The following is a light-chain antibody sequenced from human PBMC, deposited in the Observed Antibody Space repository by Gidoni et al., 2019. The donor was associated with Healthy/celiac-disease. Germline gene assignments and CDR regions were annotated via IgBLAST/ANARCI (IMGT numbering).Light chain of an antibody. CDR1: QSISSY. Sequence: DLQMTQSPSSLSASVGDRVTITCRASQSISSYLNWYQQKPGKAPKLLIYAASSLQSGVPSRFSGSGSGTDCTLTISSMKPEDCATYYCQQSYSTPRSCGQXTKLEIK. J-gene: IGKJ2*03. V-gene: IGKV1-39*01. CDR3: QQSYSTPRS. CDR2: AAS.